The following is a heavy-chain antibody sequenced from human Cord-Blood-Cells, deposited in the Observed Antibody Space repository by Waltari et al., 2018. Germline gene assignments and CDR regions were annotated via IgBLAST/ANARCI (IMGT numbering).Heavy chain of an antibody. CDR2: FDPEYGET. D-gene: IGHD6-19*01. J-gene: IGHJ3*02. V-gene: IGHV1-24*01. Sequence: QVQLVQSGAEVKKPGASVKVTCKASGYTLTELSMNWVRQAPGKGLERMGGFDPEYGETIYAQKFQGRVTMTEDTSTDTAYMELSSLRSEDTAVYYCATVYSSGWYGAFDIWGQGTMVTVSS. CDR1: GYTLTELS. CDR3: ATVYSSGWYGAFDI.